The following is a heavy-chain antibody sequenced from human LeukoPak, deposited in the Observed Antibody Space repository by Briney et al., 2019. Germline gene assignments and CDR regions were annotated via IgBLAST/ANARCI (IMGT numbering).Heavy chain of an antibody. J-gene: IGHJ3*02. Sequence: PSQTLSLTCTVSGGSISSGGYYWSWIRQHPGKGLEWIGYIYYSGSTNYNPSLESRVTISVDTSKNQFSLKLSSVTAADTAVYYCARLTPSAFDIWGQGTMVTVSS. CDR1: GGSISSGGYY. CDR2: IYYSGST. V-gene: IGHV4-31*03. CDR3: ARLTPSAFDI.